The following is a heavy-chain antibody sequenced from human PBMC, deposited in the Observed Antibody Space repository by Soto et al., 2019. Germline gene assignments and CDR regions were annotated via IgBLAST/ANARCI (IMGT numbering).Heavy chain of an antibody. V-gene: IGHV3-23*01. J-gene: IGHJ6*03. D-gene: IGHD3-3*01. CDR2: ISGSGGST. Sequence: GGSLRLSCAASGFTFSSYAMSWVRQAPGKGLEWVSAISGSGGSTYYADSVKGRFTISRDNSKNTLYLQMNSLRAEDTAVYYCAKDELEWLKYYYYYYMDVWGKGTTVTVSS. CDR3: AKDELEWLKYYYYYYMDV. CDR1: GFTFSSYA.